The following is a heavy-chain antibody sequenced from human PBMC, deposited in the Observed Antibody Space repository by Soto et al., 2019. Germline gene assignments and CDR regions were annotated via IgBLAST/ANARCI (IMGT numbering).Heavy chain of an antibody. V-gene: IGHV7-4-1*01. CDR3: ARGGLVWGSYRVYGSEYNWFDP. CDR1: GYTFTSYA. CDR2: INTNTGKP. J-gene: IGHJ5*02. Sequence: ASVKVSCKASGYTFTSYAMNWVRQAPGQGLEWMGWINTNTGKPTYAQGFTGRIVFSLDTSVSTAYLLFCSLKAEDTAVFYCARGGLVWGSYRVYGSEYNWFDPWGQGTLVTVSS. D-gene: IGHD3-16*02.